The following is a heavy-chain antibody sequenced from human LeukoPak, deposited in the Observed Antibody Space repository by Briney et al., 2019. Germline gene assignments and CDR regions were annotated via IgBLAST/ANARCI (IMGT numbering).Heavy chain of an antibody. Sequence: GGSLRLSCAASGFTFSSYAMSWVRQAPGKGLEWVSAISGSGGSTYYADSVKGRFTISRDNSKNTLYLQMNSLRAEDTAVYYCAKTTVDIVATITLDYWGQGTLVTVSS. V-gene: IGHV3-23*01. CDR3: AKTTVDIVATITLDY. CDR1: GFTFSSYA. D-gene: IGHD5-12*01. J-gene: IGHJ4*02. CDR2: ISGSGGST.